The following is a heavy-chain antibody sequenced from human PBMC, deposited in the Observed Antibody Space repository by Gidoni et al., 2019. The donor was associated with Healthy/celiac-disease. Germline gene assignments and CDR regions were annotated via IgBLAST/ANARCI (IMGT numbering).Heavy chain of an antibody. J-gene: IGHJ4*02. Sequence: QVQLVESGGGVVQPGRSLRLSCTASGFTFSSYGMHWVRQAPGKGLEWVAVISYDGSDKFYADSLKGRFTISRDNSKNTLYLQMNSLRAEDTAVYYCAKDSESVVIPAAPGDYWGQGTLVTVSS. D-gene: IGHD2-2*01. V-gene: IGHV3-30*18. CDR2: ISYDGSDK. CDR1: GFTFSSYG. CDR3: AKDSESVVIPAAPGDY.